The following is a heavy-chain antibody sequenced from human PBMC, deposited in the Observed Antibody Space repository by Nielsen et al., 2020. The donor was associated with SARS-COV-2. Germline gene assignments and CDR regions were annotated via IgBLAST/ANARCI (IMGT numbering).Heavy chain of an antibody. CDR1: GFTFSSYG. D-gene: IGHD2-15*01. CDR3: ARDYLDDSGPPPQYYFGMDV. Sequence: GESLKISCAASGFTFSSYGMHWVRQAPGKGLERVAVIWYDGSNKYYADSVKGRFTISRDNAKNSLYLQMNSLRAEDTAVYYCARDYLDDSGPPPQYYFGMDVWGQGTTVTVSS. V-gene: IGHV3-33*01. CDR2: IWYDGSNK. J-gene: IGHJ6*02.